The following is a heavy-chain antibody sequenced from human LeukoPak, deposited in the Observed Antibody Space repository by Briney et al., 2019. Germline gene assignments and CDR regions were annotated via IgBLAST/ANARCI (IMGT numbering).Heavy chain of an antibody. V-gene: IGHV4-59*12. CDR3: ARDDDSSGYYSVGAFDI. J-gene: IGHJ3*02. CDR2: IYYSGST. Sequence: SETLSLTCTVSGGSINSYYWNWIRQPPGKGLEWIGYIYYSGSTYYNPSLKSRVTISVDTSKNQFSLKLSSVTAADTAVYYCARDDDSSGYYSVGAFDIWGQGTMVTVSS. D-gene: IGHD3-22*01. CDR1: GGSINSYY.